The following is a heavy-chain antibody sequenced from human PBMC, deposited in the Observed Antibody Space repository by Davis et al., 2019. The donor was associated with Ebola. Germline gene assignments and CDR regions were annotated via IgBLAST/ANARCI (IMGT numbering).Heavy chain of an antibody. D-gene: IGHD2-21*01. J-gene: IGHJ6*02. CDR1: GFSFDKYA. V-gene: IGHV3-9*01. CDR3: AKDMEDGEYSYSAMDV. Sequence: GGSLRLSCAASGFSFDKYAMHWVRQAPGKGLEWVAGISWNSGGAGYAGSVRGRFTISRDNAKNSLSLEMKSLRAEDTALYYCAKDMEDGEYSYSAMDVWGQGTTVIVSS. CDR2: ISWNSGGA.